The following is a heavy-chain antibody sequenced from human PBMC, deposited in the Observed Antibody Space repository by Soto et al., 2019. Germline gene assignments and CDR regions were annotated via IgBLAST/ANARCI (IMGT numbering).Heavy chain of an antibody. CDR2: ISYDGSNK. Sequence: GGSLRLSCAASGFTFSSYGMHWVRQAPGKGLEWVAVISYDGSNKYYADSVKGRFTISRDNSKNTLYLQMNSLRAEDTAVYYYAKSGGADYYYYGMDVWGQGTTVTVSS. CDR1: GFTFSSYG. D-gene: IGHD1-26*01. J-gene: IGHJ6*02. CDR3: AKSGGADYYYYGMDV. V-gene: IGHV3-30*18.